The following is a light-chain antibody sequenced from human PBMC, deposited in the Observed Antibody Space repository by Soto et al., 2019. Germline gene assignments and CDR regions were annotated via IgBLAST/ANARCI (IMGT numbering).Light chain of an antibody. J-gene: IGLJ1*01. Sequence: QSVLTQPASVSGSPGQSITISCTGTSSDVGSYNYVSWYQQHPGEAPKLMIYDVSNRPSGVSNRFSGSKSGNTASLTISGLQAEDEADYYCSSYTSSSTSYVFGTGTKVTVL. CDR2: DVS. CDR3: SSYTSSSTSYV. CDR1: SSDVGSYNY. V-gene: IGLV2-14*01.